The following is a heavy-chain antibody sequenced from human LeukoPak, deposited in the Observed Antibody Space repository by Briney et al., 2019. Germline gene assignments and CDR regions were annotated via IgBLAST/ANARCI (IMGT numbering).Heavy chain of an antibody. J-gene: IGHJ4*02. CDR2: INHSGST. D-gene: IGHD3-9*01. V-gene: IGHV4-34*01. CDR1: GGSFSGYY. Sequence: SETLSLTCAVYGGSFSGYYWSRIRQPPGKGLEWIGEINHSGSTNYNPSLKSRVTISVDTSKNQFSLKLSSVTAADTAVYYCARNGYYDILTGYYPFDYWGQGTLVTVSS. CDR3: ARNGYYDILTGYYPFDY.